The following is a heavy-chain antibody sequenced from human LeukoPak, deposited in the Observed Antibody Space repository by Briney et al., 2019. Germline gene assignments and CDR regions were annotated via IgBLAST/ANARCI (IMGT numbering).Heavy chain of an antibody. CDR1: GGSFSGYY. J-gene: IGHJ4*02. D-gene: IGHD6-13*01. CDR2: INHSGST. CDR3: ARLGIWYSSSWYVLDY. Sequence: SETLSLTCAVYGGSFSGYYWSWIRQPPGKGLEWIGEINHSGSTNYNPSLKSRVTISVDTSKNQFSLKLSSVTAADTAVYYCARLGIWYSSSWYVLDYWGQGTLVTVSS. V-gene: IGHV4-34*01.